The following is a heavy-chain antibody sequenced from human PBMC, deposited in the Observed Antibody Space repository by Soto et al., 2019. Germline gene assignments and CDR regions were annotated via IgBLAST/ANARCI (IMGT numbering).Heavy chain of an antibody. Sequence: QLQLQESGSGLVKPSQTLSLTCAVSGGSISSGGYSWSWIRQPPGKGLEWIGYIYHSGSTYYNPSLKSRVTISVDRSKNQFSLKLSSVTAADTAVYYCATQDTAMVAHAFDIWGQGTMVTVSS. CDR3: ATQDTAMVAHAFDI. D-gene: IGHD5-18*01. J-gene: IGHJ3*02. CDR1: GGSISSGGYS. CDR2: IYHSGST. V-gene: IGHV4-30-2*01.